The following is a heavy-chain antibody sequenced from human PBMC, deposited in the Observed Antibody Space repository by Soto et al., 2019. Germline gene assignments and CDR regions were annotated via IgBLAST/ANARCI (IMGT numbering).Heavy chain of an antibody. V-gene: IGHV4-31*01. J-gene: IGHJ3*02. CDR3: ARYCGGDCYSGVNDFDI. CDR1: GGSISSGGYY. CDR2: IYYSGST. Sequence: QVQLQESGPGLVKPSQTLSLTCTVSGGSISSGGYYWSWIRQHPGKGLEWIGYIYYSGSTYYNPSLKSPVTIAVDTSKNRFSLKLSSVTAADTAVYYCARYCGGDCYSGVNDFDIWGQGAMDTVSS. D-gene: IGHD2-21*02.